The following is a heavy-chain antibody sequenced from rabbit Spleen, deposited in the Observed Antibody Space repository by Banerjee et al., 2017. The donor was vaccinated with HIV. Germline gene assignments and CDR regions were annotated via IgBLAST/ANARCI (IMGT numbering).Heavy chain of an antibody. D-gene: IGHD8-1*01. J-gene: IGHJ4*01. V-gene: IGHV1S40*01. Sequence: QSLEESGGDLVKPGASLTLTCTASGFSFSSSYYMCWVRQAPGKGLECIACIYGGSSGSSYYASWAKGRFTISKTSSTTVTLQAPSLTAADTATYFCARDAGSGDYIDVYFDLWGQGTLVTVS. CDR2: IYGGSSGSS. CDR1: GFSFSSSYY. CDR3: ARDAGSGDYIDVYFDL.